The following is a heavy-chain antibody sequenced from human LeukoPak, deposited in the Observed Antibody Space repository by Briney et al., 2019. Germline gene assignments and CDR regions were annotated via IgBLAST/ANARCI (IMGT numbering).Heavy chain of an antibody. CDR2: IYTSGST. CDR3: ARARADSEGFDY. Sequence: PSETLSLTCTVSGGSISSGSYYWSWIRQPAGKGLEWIGRIYTSGSTNYNPSLKSRVTISVDTSKNQFSLKLSSVTAADTAVYYCARARADSEGFDYWGQGTLVTVSS. D-gene: IGHD2-15*01. V-gene: IGHV4-61*02. J-gene: IGHJ4*02. CDR1: GGSISSGSYY.